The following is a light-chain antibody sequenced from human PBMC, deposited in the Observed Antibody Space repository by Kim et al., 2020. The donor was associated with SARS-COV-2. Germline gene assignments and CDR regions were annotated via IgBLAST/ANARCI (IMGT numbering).Light chain of an antibody. Sequence: QDARTTCAKNSNAFGRKRAAWMQHRPGTPAKLLSYRNNNRPSGISKRISASRSGNIAYLTITGLHPADGADNYCASRYTGLSVWVIGGGTHMTVL. J-gene: IGLJ3*02. V-gene: IGLV10-54*01. CDR3: ASRYTGLSVWV. CDR1: SNAFGRKR. CDR2: RNN.